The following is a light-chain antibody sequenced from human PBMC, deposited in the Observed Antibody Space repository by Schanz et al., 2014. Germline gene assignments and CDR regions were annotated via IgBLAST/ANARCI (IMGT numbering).Light chain of an antibody. V-gene: IGKV3-20*01. CDR3: QHYSLSPL. CDR1: PRFIRCY. J-gene: IGKJ1*01. Sequence: EIVLTPSSSPLSFSPGERAPLPRKARPRFIRCYLAWYQQKPGQAPRLLIYGASSRATGIPDRFSGSGSGTDFTLTISRLEPEDFAVYYCQHYSLSPLFGQGTKVDI. CDR2: GAS.